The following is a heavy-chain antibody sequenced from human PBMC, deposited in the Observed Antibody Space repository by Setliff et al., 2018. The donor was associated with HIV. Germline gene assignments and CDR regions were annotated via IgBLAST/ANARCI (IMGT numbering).Heavy chain of an antibody. CDR2: IYYSGST. Sequence: PSETLSLTCTVSGGSISSSSLYWGWIRQPPGKGLEWIGSIYYSGSTYYNPSLKSQVTISLDTSKSLFSLKLSSVSAADTAVYYCARDRLLLWFDEEYYFDYWGQGTLVTVSS. CDR3: ARDRLLLWFDEEYYFDY. V-gene: IGHV4-39*07. D-gene: IGHD3-10*01. J-gene: IGHJ4*02. CDR1: GGSISSSSLY.